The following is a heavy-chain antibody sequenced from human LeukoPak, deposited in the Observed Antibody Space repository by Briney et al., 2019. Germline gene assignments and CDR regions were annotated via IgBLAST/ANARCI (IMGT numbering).Heavy chain of an antibody. V-gene: IGHV3-7*01. CDR3: SRGPSTTLTTF. D-gene: IGHD4-17*01. CDR2: IKPDGDTT. Sequence: PGGSLRLSCTASGFSFNTYWMTWVRQAPGKGQEWVANIKPDGDTTNYLDSVKGRFTISRDNAKSSLHLQMNGLTAEDTAVYYCSRGPSTTLTTFWGQGTMVTVSS. CDR1: GFSFNTYW. J-gene: IGHJ4*02.